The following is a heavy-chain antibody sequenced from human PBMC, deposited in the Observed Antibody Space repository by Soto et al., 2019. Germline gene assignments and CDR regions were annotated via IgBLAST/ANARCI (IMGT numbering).Heavy chain of an antibody. CDR1: GYSLTSYG. D-gene: IGHD2-15*01. CDR2: IIPIFGTA. V-gene: IGHV1-69*13. CDR3: ARGWRCSGGSCYSSFAGYFDY. J-gene: IGHJ4*02. Sequence: GASVKVSCKASGYSLTSYGISWVRQAPGQGLEWMGGIIPIFGTANYAQKFQGRVTITADESTSTAYMELSSLRSEDTAVYYCARGWRCSGGSCYSSFAGYFDYWGQGTLVTVSS.